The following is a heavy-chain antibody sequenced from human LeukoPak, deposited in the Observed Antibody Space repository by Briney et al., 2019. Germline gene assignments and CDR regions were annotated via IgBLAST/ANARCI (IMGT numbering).Heavy chain of an antibody. CDR3: ASLVGATTYYYYMDV. V-gene: IGHV4-38-2*01. Sequence: PSETLSLTCAVSGYSISSGYYWGWIRQPPGKGLEWIGGIYHSGSTYSNPSLKSRVTISIDKAKNQFSVKRNSVTAADTAVYYCASLVGATTYYYYMDVWGKGTTVTVSS. CDR2: IYHSGST. J-gene: IGHJ6*03. CDR1: GYSISSGYY. D-gene: IGHD1-26*01.